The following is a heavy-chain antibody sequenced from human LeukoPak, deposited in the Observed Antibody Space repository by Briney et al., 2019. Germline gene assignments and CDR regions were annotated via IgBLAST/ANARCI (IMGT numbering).Heavy chain of an antibody. D-gene: IGHD4-4*01. CDR2: INHSGST. CDR3: ASLRDGYSLDYFDY. V-gene: IGHV4-34*01. J-gene: IGHJ4*02. Sequence: SETLSLTCAVYGGSFSGYYWSWIRQPPGKGLEWIGEINHSGSTNYNPSLKSRVTISVDTSKNQFSLKLSSVTAADTAVYYCASLRDGYSLDYFDYWGQGTLVTVSS. CDR1: GGSFSGYY.